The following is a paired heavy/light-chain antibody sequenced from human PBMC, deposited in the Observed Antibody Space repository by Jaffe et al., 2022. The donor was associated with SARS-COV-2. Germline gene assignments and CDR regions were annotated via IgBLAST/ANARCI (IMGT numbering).Heavy chain of an antibody. CDR1: GFSFSTYA. CDR3: AKVGGGRVVAAGSPY. D-gene: IGHD6-13*01. V-gene: IGHV3-23*01. CDR2: ISATDGST. J-gene: IGHJ4*02. Sequence: EVQLLESGGGLVQPGGSLRLSCAASGFSFSTYAMSWVRQAPGKGLEWVSAISATDGSTFYADSVKGRFTISRDNSKNTLYLQMNSLRAEDTAVYYCAKVGGGRVVAAGSPYWGQGTLVTVSS.
Light chain of an antibody. CDR2: DTT. Sequence: QAVVTQEPSLTVSPGGTVTLTCGSSTGAVTSDHYPYWFQQKPGQAPRTLIYDTTNKNSWTPARFSGSLLGGKAALTLSGAQPEDEAEYYCLLSYSGARVFGGGTKLTVL. V-gene: IGLV7-46*01. CDR3: LLSYSGARV. J-gene: IGLJ2*01. CDR1: TGAVTSDHY.